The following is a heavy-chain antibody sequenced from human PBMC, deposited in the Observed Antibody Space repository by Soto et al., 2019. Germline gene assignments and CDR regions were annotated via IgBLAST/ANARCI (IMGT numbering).Heavy chain of an antibody. CDR3: ARGGSSSDY. Sequence: QVQLVQSGAEVKKPGSSVKVSCKAFGSTFSTYAVSWVRQAPGQGLEWVGGIIPSTGSTNHAQKFQGRVTITADESTRTVYMELTSLRSDDTAVYYCARGGSSSDYWGQGTLVTVSS. CDR2: IIPSTGST. V-gene: IGHV1-69*12. CDR1: GSTFSTYA. J-gene: IGHJ4*02. D-gene: IGHD6-13*01.